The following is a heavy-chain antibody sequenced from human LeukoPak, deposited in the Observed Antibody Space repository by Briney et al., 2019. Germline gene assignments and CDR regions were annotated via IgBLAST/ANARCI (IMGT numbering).Heavy chain of an antibody. J-gene: IGHJ5*02. CDR2: INPNSGGT. D-gene: IGHD6-25*01. V-gene: IGHV1-2*02. Sequence: ASVTVSCKASGYTFTGYYMHWVRQAPGQGLEWMGWINPNSGGTNYAQKFQGRVTITRDTSISTAYMELSRLRSDDTAVYYCARDSLADWFDPWGQGTLVTVSS. CDR1: GYTFTGYY. CDR3: ARDSLADWFDP.